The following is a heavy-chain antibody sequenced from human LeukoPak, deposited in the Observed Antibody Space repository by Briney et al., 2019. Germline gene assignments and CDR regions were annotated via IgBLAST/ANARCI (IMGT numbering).Heavy chain of an antibody. CDR1: GYRFTSYW. D-gene: IGHD2-15*01. Sequence: GDSLKISCKASGYRFTSYWIGWVRQMPGKGLEWMGIIYPGDSDTRYSPSFQGQVTISADKSISTAYLQWSSLKASDTAMYYCARRNCSGGSCYYPWFDPWGQGTLVTVSS. J-gene: IGHJ5*02. CDR3: ARRNCSGGSCYYPWFDP. V-gene: IGHV5-51*01. CDR2: IYPGDSDT.